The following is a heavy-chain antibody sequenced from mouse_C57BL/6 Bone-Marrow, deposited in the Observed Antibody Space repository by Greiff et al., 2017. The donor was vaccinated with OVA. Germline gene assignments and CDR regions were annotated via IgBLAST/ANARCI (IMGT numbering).Heavy chain of an antibody. Sequence: EVMLVESGGDLVKPGGSLKLSCAASGFTFSSYGMSWVRQTPDKRLEWVATISSGGSYTYYPDSVKGRFTISRDNAKNTLYLQMSSLKSEDTAMYYCARPYYCGSSPLLDFDVWGTGTTVTVSS. D-gene: IGHD1-1*01. V-gene: IGHV5-6*01. J-gene: IGHJ1*03. CDR2: ISSGGSYT. CDR1: GFTFSSYG. CDR3: ARPYYCGSSPLLDFDV.